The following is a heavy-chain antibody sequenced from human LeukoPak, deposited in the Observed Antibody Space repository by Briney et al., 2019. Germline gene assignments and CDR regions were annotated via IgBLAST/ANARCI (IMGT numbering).Heavy chain of an antibody. J-gene: IGHJ4*02. CDR3: ARTPYCTNGICYNRYYFDF. CDR2: ISSSSSYI. D-gene: IGHD2-8*01. CDR1: GFTFSSYS. V-gene: IGHV3-21*01. Sequence: GGSLRLSCAASGFTFSSYSMNWVRQAPGKGLEWVSSISSSSSYIYYADSVKGRFSISRDNAKNSLYLQMNSLRAEDTAVYYCARTPYCTNGICYNRYYFDFWGQGTLVTVSS.